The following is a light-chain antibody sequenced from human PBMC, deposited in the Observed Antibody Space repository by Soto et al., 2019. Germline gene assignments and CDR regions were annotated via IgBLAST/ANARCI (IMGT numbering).Light chain of an antibody. J-gene: IGKJ4*01. CDR3: QQYYSYPPDLT. CDR1: QGISSY. CDR2: AAS. V-gene: IGKV1-8*01. Sequence: AIRMTQFPSSLSASTGDRVTITCRASQGISSYLAWYQQKPGKAPKLLIYAASTLQSGVPSRFSGSGSGTDFTLTISCLQSEDFATYYCQQYYSYPPDLTFGGGTKVEIK.